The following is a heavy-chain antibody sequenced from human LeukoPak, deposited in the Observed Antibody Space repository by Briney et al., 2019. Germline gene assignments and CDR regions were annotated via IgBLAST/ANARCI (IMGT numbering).Heavy chain of an antibody. D-gene: IGHD3-3*01. J-gene: IGHJ4*02. Sequence: PGGSLRLSCEASGFSLRTYFMGWIRQAPGKGLEWVSYITNSGRSTKYADAVKGRFTTSRDNAKQSVYLEMTDLRAEDTAVYYCAREASGYYHVFDSWGQGTLVTVSS. CDR2: ITNSGRST. CDR1: GFSLRTYF. CDR3: AREASGYYHVFDS. V-gene: IGHV3-11*04.